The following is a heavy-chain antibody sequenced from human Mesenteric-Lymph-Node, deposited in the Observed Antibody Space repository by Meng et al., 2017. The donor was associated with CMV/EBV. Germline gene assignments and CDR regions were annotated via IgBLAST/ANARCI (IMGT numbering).Heavy chain of an antibody. Sequence: GESLKISCTASGFSFSRYAMKWVRLAPEKGLEWISGINGGGGSTFYADSVKGRFTISSDNSKNTLYLQMKSLRADDTAIYYCARALPAATLDYWGQGTLVTVSS. D-gene: IGHD2-2*01. CDR2: INGGGGST. CDR1: GFSFSRYA. J-gene: IGHJ4*02. V-gene: IGHV3-23*01. CDR3: ARALPAATLDY.